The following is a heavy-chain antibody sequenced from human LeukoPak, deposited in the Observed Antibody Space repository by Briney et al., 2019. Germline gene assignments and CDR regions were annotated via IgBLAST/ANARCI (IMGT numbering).Heavy chain of an antibody. CDR2: IIPIFGIA. V-gene: IGHV1-69*04. Sequence: VASVKVSCKASGGTFSSYAISWVRQAPGQGLEWMGRIIPIFGIANYAQKFQGRVTITADKSTSTAYMELSSLRSEDTAVYYCARGPLSSVTHPNWFDPWGQGTLVSVSS. CDR3: ARGPLSSVTHPNWFDP. CDR1: GGTFSSYA. D-gene: IGHD3-16*02. J-gene: IGHJ5*02.